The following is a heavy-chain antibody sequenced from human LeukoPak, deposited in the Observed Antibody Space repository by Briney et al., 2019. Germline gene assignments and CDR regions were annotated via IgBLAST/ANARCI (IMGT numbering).Heavy chain of an antibody. CDR3: ARGGDVVVPAAKGTYYFDY. J-gene: IGHJ4*02. V-gene: IGHV1-69*05. CDR1: GGTFSSYA. D-gene: IGHD2-2*01. CDR2: IIPIFGTA. Sequence: GASVKVSCKASGGTFSSYAISWVRQAPGQGLEWMGGIIPIFGTANYAQKFQGRVTITTDESTSTAYMELSSLRSEDTAVYYCARGGDVVVPAAKGTYYFDYWGQGTLVTVSS.